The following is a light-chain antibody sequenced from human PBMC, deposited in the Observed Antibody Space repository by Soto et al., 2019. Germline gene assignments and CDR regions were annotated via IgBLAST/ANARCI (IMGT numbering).Light chain of an antibody. CDR2: WAS. V-gene: IGKV4-1*01. CDR1: QSVLHSSNNKNY. Sequence: DIVMTQSPDSLAVSLGERATINCKSSQSVLHSSNNKNYLAWYQQKPGQPPKLLIYWASTRESGVPDRFSGSGSGTDVSLTIISLQGEYVAFYSCQQYYTSPLTFGGGTKVEIK. CDR3: QQYYTSPLT. J-gene: IGKJ4*01.